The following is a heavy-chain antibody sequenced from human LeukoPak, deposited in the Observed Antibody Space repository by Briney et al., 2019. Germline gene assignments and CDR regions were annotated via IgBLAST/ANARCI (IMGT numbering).Heavy chain of an antibody. CDR3: AKAVAGPYFDY. V-gene: IGHV3-74*01. J-gene: IGHJ4*02. D-gene: IGHD6-19*01. CDR1: GFTLSSYW. CDR2: INSDGSIT. Sequence: PPGGSLRLSCAASGFTLSSYWMYWARQAPGKGLMWVSRINSDGSITNYADSVKGRFTISRDNAKNTLYLQMDSLRAEDTAVYYCAKAVAGPYFDYWGQGTLVTVSS.